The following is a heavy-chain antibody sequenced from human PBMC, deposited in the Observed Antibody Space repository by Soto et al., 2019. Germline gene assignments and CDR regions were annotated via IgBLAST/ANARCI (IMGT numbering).Heavy chain of an antibody. V-gene: IGHV4-31*03. Sequence: SETLSLTCTVSGGSISSGGYYWSWIRQHPGKGLEWIGYIYYSGSTYYNPSLKSRVTISVDTSKNQFSLKLSSVTAADTAVYYCARDWLQYDAFDIWGQWTMVTVSS. J-gene: IGHJ3*02. CDR1: GGSISSGGYY. CDR3: ARDWLQYDAFDI. D-gene: IGHD5-12*01. CDR2: IYYSGST.